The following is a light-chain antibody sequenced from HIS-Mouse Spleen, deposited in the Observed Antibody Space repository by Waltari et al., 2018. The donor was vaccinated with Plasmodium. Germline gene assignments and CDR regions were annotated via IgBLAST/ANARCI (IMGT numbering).Light chain of an antibody. CDR3: YSTDSSGNHRV. V-gene: IGLV3-10*01. Sequence: SYELTQPPSVSVSPGQTARITCSGDALPTKYAYWYQHKSGQAPVLVIYEDSKRPSGIPERVSGSSSGTMATLTISGAQVEDEADYYCYSTDSSGNHRVFGGGTKLTVL. CDR1: ALPTKY. J-gene: IGLJ3*02. CDR2: EDS.